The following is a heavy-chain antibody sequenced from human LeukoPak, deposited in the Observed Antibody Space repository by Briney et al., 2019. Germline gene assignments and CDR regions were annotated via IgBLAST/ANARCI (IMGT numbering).Heavy chain of an antibody. J-gene: IGHJ5*02. CDR1: GFSFSSFA. V-gene: IGHV3-23*01. D-gene: IGHD4-17*01. Sequence: GGSLRLSCAASGFSFSSFAMTWVRQAPGKGLEWVSSITGGHYATYNTDSVKGRFTISRDNAKNTLYLQMNSLRADDTAIYYCTKDPNGHYIGAIDPWGQGTLVTVSS. CDR3: TKDPNGHYIGAIDP. CDR2: ITGGHYAT.